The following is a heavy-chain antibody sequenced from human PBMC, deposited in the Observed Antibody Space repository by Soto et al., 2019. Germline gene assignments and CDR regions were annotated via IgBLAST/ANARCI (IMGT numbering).Heavy chain of an antibody. CDR3: ARGWFGPDV. J-gene: IGHJ6*04. Sequence: EVQLVESGGGLVQPGGSLRLSCAASGFTLSGRSMHWVRQAPGKELVWVSGIDNAGTDSTYADSVKGRFTSSRDNATNMLYLQMNSLRVEDTAVYYCARGWFGPDVWGKGTTVTVSS. D-gene: IGHD3-10*01. CDR2: IDNAGTDS. CDR1: GFTLSGRS. V-gene: IGHV3-74*01.